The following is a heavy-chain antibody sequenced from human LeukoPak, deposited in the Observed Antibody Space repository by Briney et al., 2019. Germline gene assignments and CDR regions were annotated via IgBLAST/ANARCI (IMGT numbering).Heavy chain of an antibody. CDR3: AKDRCSGGSCYVSDY. CDR2: ISGSGGST. V-gene: IGHV3-23*01. D-gene: IGHD2-15*01. CDR1: GFTFSSYA. Sequence: GGSLRLSCAASGFTFSSYAMSWVRQAPGKGLEWVSAISGSGGSTYYADSVKGRFTISRDNSKNTLYLQMNSLRAEDTAVYYCAKDRCSGGSCYVSDYWGQGTLVTVSS. J-gene: IGHJ4*02.